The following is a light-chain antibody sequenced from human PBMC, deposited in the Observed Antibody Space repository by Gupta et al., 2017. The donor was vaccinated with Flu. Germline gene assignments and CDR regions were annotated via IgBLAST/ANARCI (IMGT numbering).Light chain of an antibody. V-gene: IGKV2-40*01. Sequence: EIVLTQTPPCLLAPPGAPASIFCRSGQSLQNSQNGTVFLHWFLQKRGQSPLLLIYSVSLRNRASGIPDRFSGSGSGTEFTLTISRVEAEDVGLYYCMQHADLPWTFGRGTTVEMK. CDR2: SVS. CDR1: QSLQNSQNGTVF. CDR3: MQHADLPWT. J-gene: IGKJ1*01.